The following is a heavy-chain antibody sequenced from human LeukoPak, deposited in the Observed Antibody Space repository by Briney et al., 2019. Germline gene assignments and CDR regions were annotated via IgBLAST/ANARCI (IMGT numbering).Heavy chain of an antibody. J-gene: IGHJ5*02. D-gene: IGHD2-2*01. CDR3: ARVSSRGYCSSTSCYWFDP. Sequence: ASVKVSCKASGYTFTSYGISWVRQAPGQGLEWMGWISAYNGNTNYAQKLQGRVTMTTDTSTSTAYMELRSLRSDDTAVYYCARVSSRGYCSSTSCYWFDPWGQGTLVTVSS. V-gene: IGHV1-18*01. CDR1: GYTFTSYG. CDR2: ISAYNGNT.